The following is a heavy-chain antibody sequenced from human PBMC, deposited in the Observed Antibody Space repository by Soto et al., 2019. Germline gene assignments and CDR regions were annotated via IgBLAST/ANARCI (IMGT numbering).Heavy chain of an antibody. J-gene: IGHJ4*02. Sequence: GGSPRLSCAASGFTFSSYGMHWVRQAPGKGLEWVAVIWYDASKQFYAASVEGRFTISRDNSKAILYLQMNSLRAEDTAVYYCAAWAEGATEVHWGQGTLVTVSS. CDR3: AAWAEGATEVH. V-gene: IGHV3-33*01. CDR2: IWYDASKQ. D-gene: IGHD2-15*01. CDR1: GFTFSSYG.